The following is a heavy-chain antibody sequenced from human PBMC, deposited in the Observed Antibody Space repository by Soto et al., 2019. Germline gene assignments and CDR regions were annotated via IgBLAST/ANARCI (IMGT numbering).Heavy chain of an antibody. Sequence: QVQLVQSGTEVRKPGASVKVSCKASGYTFNRYGISWVQQDPGEGLEWMGWSNIYNGKTDDTQKLQGRITMTADTSTTTAYMELRSLRSDDTDVYYCGLENWMESPMDFLRQGALVTVSS. J-gene: IGHJ4*02. CDR3: GLENWMESPMDF. CDR1: GYTFNRYG. V-gene: IGHV1-18*01. D-gene: IGHD1-1*01. CDR2: SNIYNGKT.